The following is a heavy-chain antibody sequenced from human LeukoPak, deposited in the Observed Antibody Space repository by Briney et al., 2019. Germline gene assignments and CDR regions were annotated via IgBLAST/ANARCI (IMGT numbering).Heavy chain of an antibody. CDR2: IYYSGST. D-gene: IGHD3-10*01. Sequence: SETLSLTCTVSGGSIITSSYYWGWIRQPPGKGLEWIGSIYYSGSTYYNPSLESRVTISVDTSKDQFSLKLSSVTAADTAVYYCARQEYYYGSGSYHPPYYFDYWGQGTLVTVSS. V-gene: IGHV4-39*01. J-gene: IGHJ4*02. CDR1: GGSIITSSYY. CDR3: ARQEYYYGSGSYHPPYYFDY.